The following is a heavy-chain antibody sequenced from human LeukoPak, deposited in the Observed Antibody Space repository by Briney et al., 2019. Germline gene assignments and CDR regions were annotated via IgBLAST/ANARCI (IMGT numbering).Heavy chain of an antibody. J-gene: IGHJ5*02. CDR2: ISGSGGST. D-gene: IGHD6-19*01. CDR1: GFTFSSYG. Sequence: GGTLRLSCAASGFTFSSYGMSWVRQAPGKGLEWVSAISGSGGSTYYADSVKGRFTISRDNSKNTLYLQMNSLRAEDTAVYYCAKSGSGWYDSGWFDPWGQGTLVTVSS. V-gene: IGHV3-23*01. CDR3: AKSGSGWYDSGWFDP.